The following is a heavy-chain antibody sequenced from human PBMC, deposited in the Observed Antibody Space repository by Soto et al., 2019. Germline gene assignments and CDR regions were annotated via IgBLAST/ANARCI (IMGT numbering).Heavy chain of an antibody. J-gene: IGHJ4*02. CDR1: GYTFNSYG. V-gene: IGHV1-18*01. Sequence: AASVKVSCKASGYTFNSYGISWVRQAPGQGLEWMGWISAYNDNTNYAQNLQGRVTMTTDTSTSTAYMELRSLRSDDTAVYYCARESPPADYWGQGTLVTVSS. CDR3: ARESPPADY. CDR2: ISAYNDNT.